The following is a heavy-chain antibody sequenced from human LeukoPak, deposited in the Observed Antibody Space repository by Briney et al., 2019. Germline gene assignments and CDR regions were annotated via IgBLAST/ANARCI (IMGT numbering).Heavy chain of an antibody. Sequence: GGSLRLSCAASGFTFSSYWMHWVRQAPGKGLVWVSRIIGDGTSTTYADSVRGRFTISRDNAKNTLYLQMNSLRAEDTAVYCCATIYLSSGLWGQGTLVTVSS. CDR3: ATIYLSSGL. V-gene: IGHV3-74*01. D-gene: IGHD2/OR15-2a*01. CDR2: IIGDGTST. J-gene: IGHJ4*02. CDR1: GFTFSSYW.